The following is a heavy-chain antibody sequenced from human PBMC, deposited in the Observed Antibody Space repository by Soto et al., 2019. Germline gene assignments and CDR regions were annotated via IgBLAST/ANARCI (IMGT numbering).Heavy chain of an antibody. J-gene: IGHJ6*02. V-gene: IGHV3-53*01. Sequence: VGSLRLSCAASGFTVSSNYMSWVRQAPGKGLEWVSVIYSGGSTYYADSVKGRFTISRDNSKNTLYLQMNSLRAGDTAVYYCALMRRYYYYGMDVCGQRTTVTVSS. CDR2: IYSGGST. D-gene: IGHD3-16*01. CDR3: ALMRRYYYYGMDV. CDR1: GFTVSSNY.